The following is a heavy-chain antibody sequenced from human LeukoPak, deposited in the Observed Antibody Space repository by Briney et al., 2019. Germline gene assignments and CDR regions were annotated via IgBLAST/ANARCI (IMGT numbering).Heavy chain of an antibody. Sequence: SETLSLTCTVSGGSISSYYWSWIRQPPGKGLEWIGYIYYSGSTNYNPSLKSRVTISVDTSKNQFSPKLSSVTAADTAVYYCARVGYYYDSSGYYLDAFDIWGQGTMVTVSS. CDR2: IYYSGST. CDR3: ARVGYYYDSSGYYLDAFDI. CDR1: GGSISSYY. J-gene: IGHJ3*02. V-gene: IGHV4-59*01. D-gene: IGHD3-22*01.